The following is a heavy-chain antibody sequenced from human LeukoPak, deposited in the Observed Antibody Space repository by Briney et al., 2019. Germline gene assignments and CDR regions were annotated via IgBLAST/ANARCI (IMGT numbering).Heavy chain of an antibody. CDR3: ARLRGYSYGYGDY. CDR2: ISSSGNTI. Sequence: PGGSLRLSCAASGFTFSSYSMNWVRQAPGKGLEWVSYISSSGNTIDYADSVKGRFTIPRDNAKNSLYLQMVSLRAEDTAVYYCARLRGYSYGYGDYWGQGTLVTVSS. CDR1: GFTFSSYS. D-gene: IGHD5-18*01. V-gene: IGHV3-48*04. J-gene: IGHJ4*02.